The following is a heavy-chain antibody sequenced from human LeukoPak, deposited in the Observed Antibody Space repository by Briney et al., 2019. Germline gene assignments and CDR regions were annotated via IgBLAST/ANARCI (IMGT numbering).Heavy chain of an antibody. CDR1: GFTFSSYD. D-gene: IGHD3-10*01. V-gene: IGHV3-13*04. J-gene: IGHJ4*02. Sequence: GGSLRLSCAASGFTFSSYDMHWVRQSTGKGLEWVSLVGTAGDTYYADSVKGRFTISRENAKNSLYLQMNSLRAGDTAVYYCARGYYGSADYWGQGTLVTVSS. CDR2: VGTAGDT. CDR3: ARGYYGSADY.